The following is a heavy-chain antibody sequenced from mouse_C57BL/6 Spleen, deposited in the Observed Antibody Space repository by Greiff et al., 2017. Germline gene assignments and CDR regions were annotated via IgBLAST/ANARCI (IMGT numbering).Heavy chain of an antibody. D-gene: IGHD2-5*01. J-gene: IGHJ2*01. CDR1: GYSITSGYY. CDR3: AREGYSNYDY. Sequence: EVTLQESGPGLVKPSQSLSLTCSVTGYSITSGYYWNWIRQFPGNKLEWMGYISYDGSNNYNPSLKNRISITRDTSKNQFFLKLNSVTTEDTATYYCAREGYSNYDYWGQGTTLTVSS. V-gene: IGHV3-6*01. CDR2: ISYDGSN.